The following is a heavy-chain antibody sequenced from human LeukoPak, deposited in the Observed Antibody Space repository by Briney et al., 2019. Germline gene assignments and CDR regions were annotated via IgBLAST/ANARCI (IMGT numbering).Heavy chain of an antibody. V-gene: IGHV1-69*05. D-gene: IGHD1-1*01. J-gene: IGHJ4*02. CDR2: IIPIFGTA. Sequence: GASVKVSCKASGGTFSSYAISWVRQAPGQGLEWMGGIIPIFGTANYAQKFQGRVTITTDESTSTAYMELSSLRSEDTAVYYCARRPLRPTGTIYFDYWGQGTLATVSS. CDR1: GGTFSSYA. CDR3: ARRPLRPTGTIYFDY.